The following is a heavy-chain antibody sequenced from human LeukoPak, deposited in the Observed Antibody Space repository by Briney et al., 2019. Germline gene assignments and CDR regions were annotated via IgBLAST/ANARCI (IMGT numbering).Heavy chain of an antibody. CDR3: ARLMVYDGDY. CDR1: GFTFSSYA. V-gene: IGHV3-23*01. CDR2: ISGSGGST. D-gene: IGHD2-8*01. J-gene: IGHJ4*02. Sequence: GGSLRLSCAASGFTFSSYAMSWVRQAPGKGLEWASAISGSGGSTYYADSVKGRFTISRDNSKNTLYLQMNSLRAEDTAVYYCARLMVYDGDYWGQGTLVTVSS.